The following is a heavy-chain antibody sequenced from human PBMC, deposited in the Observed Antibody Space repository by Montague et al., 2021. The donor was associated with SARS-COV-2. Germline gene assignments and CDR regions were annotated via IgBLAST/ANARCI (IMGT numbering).Heavy chain of an antibody. CDR1: GFSVRTSGSC. V-gene: IGHV2-70*01. CDR2: IDWDDDT. D-gene: IGHD3-22*01. Sequence: PELVKPTQTLTLTCTFSGFSVRTSGSCVSWIRQPPGKALEWLALIDWDDDTYYSTSLKTRLAISKDTSKNQVVLTMTDMDPVDTGTYYCARIPEYSSDGGPYWYFDLWGRGTLVTVSS. CDR3: ARIPEYSSDGGPYWYFDL. J-gene: IGHJ2*01.